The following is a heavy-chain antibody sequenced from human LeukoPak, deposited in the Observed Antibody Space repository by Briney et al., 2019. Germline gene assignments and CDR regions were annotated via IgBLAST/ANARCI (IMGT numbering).Heavy chain of an antibody. Sequence: GGSLRLSCAASGFIFSNAWMSWVRQAPGKGLEWVGRIKRKTDGGTTDYAAPVKGRFTISRDDSKNMLYLQMSSLKTEDTAVYYCAKDQWKQQLTFDAFDIWGQGTMVTVSS. D-gene: IGHD6-13*01. J-gene: IGHJ3*02. V-gene: IGHV3-15*01. CDR3: AKDQWKQQLTFDAFDI. CDR2: IKRKTDGGTT. CDR1: GFIFSNAW.